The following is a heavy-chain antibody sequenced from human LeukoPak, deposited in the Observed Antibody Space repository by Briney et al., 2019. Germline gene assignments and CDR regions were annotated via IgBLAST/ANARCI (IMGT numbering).Heavy chain of an antibody. J-gene: IGHJ5*02. CDR2: INPNSGGT. Sequence: ASVKVSCKASGYTFTGYYMHWVRQAPGQGLEWMGRINPNSGGTNYAQKFQGRVTMTRDTSISTAYMELSRLRSGDTAVYHCARDLIRVTTFYWFDPWGQGTLVTVSS. D-gene: IGHD3-16*01. V-gene: IGHV1-2*06. CDR1: GYTFTGYY. CDR3: ARDLIRVTTFYWFDP.